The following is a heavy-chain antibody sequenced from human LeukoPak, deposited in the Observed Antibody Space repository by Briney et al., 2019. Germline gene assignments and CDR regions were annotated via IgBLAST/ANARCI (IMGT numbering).Heavy chain of an antibody. J-gene: IGHJ4*02. Sequence: PSETPSLTCTVSGVSISSSSYYWGWVRPPPGKGLGWIGGIYYSGSTYYNPSLKSRVTISVDTSKNQFSLKLSSVTAADTAVYYCASLYDYVWGSYRWFDYWGQGTLVTVSS. CDR1: GVSISSSSYY. CDR2: IYYSGST. V-gene: IGHV4-39*07. CDR3: ASLYDYVWGSYRWFDY. D-gene: IGHD3-16*02.